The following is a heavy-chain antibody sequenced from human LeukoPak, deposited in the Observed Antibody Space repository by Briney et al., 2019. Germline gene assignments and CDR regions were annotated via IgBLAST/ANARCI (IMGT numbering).Heavy chain of an antibody. CDR2: IVVGSGNT. CDR3: AAVRSSYYYYGMDV. Sequence: SVKVSCKASGFTFTSSTMHWVRQARGQRLEWIGWIVVGSGNTHYAQKFQERVTITRDMSTSTAYMELSSLRSEDTAVYYCAAVRSSYYYYGMDVWGQGTTVTVSS. J-gene: IGHJ6*02. D-gene: IGHD6-6*01. CDR1: GFTFTSST. V-gene: IGHV1-58*02.